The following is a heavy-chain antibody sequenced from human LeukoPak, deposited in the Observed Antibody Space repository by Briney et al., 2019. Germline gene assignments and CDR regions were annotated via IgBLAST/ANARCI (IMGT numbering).Heavy chain of an antibody. CDR3: ARSPTSWYFDY. CDR1: GFTFSGSG. Sequence: GESLRLSCAASGFTFSGSGMHWVRQAPGQGREGVAFIRYHGSDKYYADSVKGRFTISRDNSKNTLYLQMNSLRPEDTSVYYCARSPTSWYFDYWGQGTLVTVSS. J-gene: IGHJ4*02. CDR2: IRYHGSDK. D-gene: IGHD2-2*01. V-gene: IGHV3-30*02.